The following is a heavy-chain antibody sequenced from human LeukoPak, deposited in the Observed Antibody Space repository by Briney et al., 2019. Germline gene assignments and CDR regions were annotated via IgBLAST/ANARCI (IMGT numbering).Heavy chain of an antibody. CDR2: IYSGGST. CDR3: ARDRLEYGMDV. V-gene: IGHV3-53*01. J-gene: IGHJ6*02. D-gene: IGHD6-6*01. Sequence: GGSLRLSCAASGFTFSSYWMSWVRQAPGKGLEWVSVIYSGGSTYYADSVKGRFTISRDNSKNTLYLQMNSLRAEDTAVYYCARDRLEYGMDVWGQGTTVTVSS. CDR1: GFTFSSYW.